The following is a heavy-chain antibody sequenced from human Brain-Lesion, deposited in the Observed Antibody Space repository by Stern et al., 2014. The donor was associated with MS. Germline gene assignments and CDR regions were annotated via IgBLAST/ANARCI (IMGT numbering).Heavy chain of an antibody. V-gene: IGHV1-2*04. CDR2: INPKSGGT. CDR1: GYTFTGYY. D-gene: IGHD3-22*01. J-gene: IGHJ4*02. CDR3: ATYYYDSTGYNDF. Sequence: QVHLVESGAEVKKPGASVKVSCTASGYTFTGYYMHWGRQAPGQGLEWMGWINPKSGGTNYAQTFQGWVTMTRDTSINTAYMELSRLRSDDTAVYYCATYYYDSTGYNDFWGQGTLVTVSS.